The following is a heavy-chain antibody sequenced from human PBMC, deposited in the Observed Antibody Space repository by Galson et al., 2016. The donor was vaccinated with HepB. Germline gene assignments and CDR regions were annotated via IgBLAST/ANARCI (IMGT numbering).Heavy chain of an antibody. Sequence: SVKVSCKASGGTFSSYGISWVRQAPGQGLEWMGGINPIFGTGNNAQKFQGGVTITADESTSTAYMELSSLRSEDTAVYYCARDPLSDYWGQGTLVTVSS. J-gene: IGHJ4*02. D-gene: IGHD2/OR15-2a*01. CDR1: GGTFSSYG. CDR3: ARDPLSDY. V-gene: IGHV1-69*13. CDR2: INPIFGTG.